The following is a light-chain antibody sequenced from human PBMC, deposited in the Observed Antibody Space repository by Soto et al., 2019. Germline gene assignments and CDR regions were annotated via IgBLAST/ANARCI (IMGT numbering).Light chain of an antibody. CDR1: QSVSSK. V-gene: IGKV3-15*01. CDR3: QQYHSPSIT. J-gene: IGKJ5*01. CDR2: GAF. Sequence: EIVMTQSPATLSVSPGERATLSCRASQSVSSKVAWYQQKPGQAPRLLIYGAFTRATGIPTRFSGTGSGTEFTLTINSLQSEDFATYYCQQYHSPSITFGQGTRLEIK.